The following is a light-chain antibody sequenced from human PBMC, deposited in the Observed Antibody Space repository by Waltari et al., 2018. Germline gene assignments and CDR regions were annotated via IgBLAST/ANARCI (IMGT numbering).Light chain of an antibody. CDR2: DAF. CDR1: QNIRTW. V-gene: IGKV1-5*01. Sequence: DIQMTQSPSTLSAFIGDRVTITCRASQNIRTWLAWDQQKPGKAPKLLIYDAFSLQSGVPSRFSGSGSGTEFTLTISSLQPDDFGTYYCQHYNSFSGAFGQGTKVEIK. J-gene: IGKJ1*01. CDR3: QHYNSFSGA.